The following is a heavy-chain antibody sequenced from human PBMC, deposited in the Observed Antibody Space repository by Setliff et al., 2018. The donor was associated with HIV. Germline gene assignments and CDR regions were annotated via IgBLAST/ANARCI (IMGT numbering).Heavy chain of an antibody. D-gene: IGHD3-10*01. CDR3: AKVSIWFGTGAFDI. CDR2: ISYDGSNK. J-gene: IGHJ3*02. CDR1: GFTFGTYA. Sequence: PGGSLRLSCAASGFTFGTYAMHWVRQAPGKGLEWVAVISYDGSNKYYADSVKGRFTISRDNSKNTLYLQMNSLRAEDTAVYYCAKVSIWFGTGAFDIWGQGTMVTVSS. V-gene: IGHV3-30*04.